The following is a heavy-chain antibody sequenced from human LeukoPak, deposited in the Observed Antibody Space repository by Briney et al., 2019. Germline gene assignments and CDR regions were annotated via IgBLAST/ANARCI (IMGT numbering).Heavy chain of an antibody. J-gene: IGHJ4*02. D-gene: IGHD3-22*01. Sequence: PGGSLRLSCAASGFTVSSNYMSWVRQAPGKGLEWVSVIYSGGSTYYADSVKGRFTISIDNSKNTLYLQMNSLRAEDTAVYYCAKVDDSSTIDYWGQGTLVTVSS. CDR3: AKVDDSSTIDY. CDR2: IYSGGST. CDR1: GFTVSSNY. V-gene: IGHV3-53*05.